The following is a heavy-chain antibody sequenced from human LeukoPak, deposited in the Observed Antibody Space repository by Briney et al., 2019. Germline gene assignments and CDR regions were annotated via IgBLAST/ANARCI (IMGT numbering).Heavy chain of an antibody. CDR3: AREGSYYAFDI. J-gene: IGHJ3*02. V-gene: IGHV1-8*03. CDR2: MNPNSGNT. CDR1: GYTFTSYD. Sequence: ASVKVSCKASGYTFTSYDINWVRQATGQGLEWMGWMNPNSGNTGYAQKFQGRVTITRNTSISTAYMELSSLRSKDTAVYYCAREGSYYAFDIWGQGTMVTVSS. D-gene: IGHD1-26*01.